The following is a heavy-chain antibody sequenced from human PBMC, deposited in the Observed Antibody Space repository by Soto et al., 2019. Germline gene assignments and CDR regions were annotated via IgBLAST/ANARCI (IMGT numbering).Heavy chain of an antibody. V-gene: IGHV1-46*01. CDR1: CYIFTAYS. J-gene: IGHJ1*01. D-gene: IGHD2-15*01. CDR2: VNPSGGSA. CDR3: AREENCRGGTCYSEYFHH. Sequence: ASVQVSCKTSCYIFTAYSMHWVRQAPGQGLEWMGVVNPSGGSAHYAQSFEGRVTLTRDTSTSTFYMELSSLRSEDTAVYYCAREENCRGGTCYSEYFHHWGQGTLVTVSS.